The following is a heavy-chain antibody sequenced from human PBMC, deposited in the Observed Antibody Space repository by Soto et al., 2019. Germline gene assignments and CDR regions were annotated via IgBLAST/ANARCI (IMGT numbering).Heavy chain of an antibody. CDR3: AKANPTPYYYGMDV. J-gene: IGHJ6*02. Sequence: QVQLVESGGGVVQPGRSLRLSCAASGFTFSSYGMHWVRQAPGKGLEWVAVISYDGSNKYYADSVKGRFTISRDNFKNTLYLQMNSLRAEDTAVYYCAKANPTPYYYGMDVWGQGTTVTVSS. CDR1: GFTFSSYG. V-gene: IGHV3-30*18. CDR2: ISYDGSNK.